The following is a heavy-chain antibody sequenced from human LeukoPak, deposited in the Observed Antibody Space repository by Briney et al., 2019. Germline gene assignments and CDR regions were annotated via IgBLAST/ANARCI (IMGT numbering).Heavy chain of an antibody. D-gene: IGHD2-2*01. J-gene: IGHJ4*02. Sequence: PGGSLRLSCAASGFTFSSYAMHWVRQAPGKGLEYVSAISSNGGSTYYANSVKGRFTISRDNSKNTLYLQMGSLRAEDMAVYYCARARGYCSSTSCYVGYYFDYWGQGTLVTVSS. CDR2: ISSNGGST. V-gene: IGHV3-64*01. CDR1: GFTFSSYA. CDR3: ARARGYCSSTSCYVGYYFDY.